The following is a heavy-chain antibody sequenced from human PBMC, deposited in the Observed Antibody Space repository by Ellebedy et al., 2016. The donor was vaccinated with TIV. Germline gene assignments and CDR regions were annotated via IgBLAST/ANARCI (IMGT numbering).Heavy chain of an antibody. CDR1: GFTFDDYA. CDR2: ISWNSGSI. D-gene: IGHD3-22*01. Sequence: SLKISXAASGFTFDDYAMHWVRQAPGKGLEWVSGISWNSGSIGYADSVKGRFTISRDNAKNSLYLQMNSLRAEDTALYYCAKGGSGYYYGWYFDLWGRGTLATVSS. CDR3: AKGGSGYYYGWYFDL. V-gene: IGHV3-9*01. J-gene: IGHJ2*01.